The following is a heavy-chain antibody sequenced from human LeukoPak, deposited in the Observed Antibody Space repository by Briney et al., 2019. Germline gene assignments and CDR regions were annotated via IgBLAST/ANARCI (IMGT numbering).Heavy chain of an antibody. CDR1: GGSISSSSYY. CDR3: ARDHHTYYYDSSGYPNWFDP. Sequence: SETLSLTCTVSGGSISSSSYYWGWIRQPPGKGLEWVGNIYYSGSTYYNPSLKSRVTISVDTSKNQFSLKLSSLTAADTAVYYCARDHHTYYYDSSGYPNWFDPWGQGTLVTVSS. V-gene: IGHV4-39*07. CDR2: IYYSGST. J-gene: IGHJ5*02. D-gene: IGHD3-22*01.